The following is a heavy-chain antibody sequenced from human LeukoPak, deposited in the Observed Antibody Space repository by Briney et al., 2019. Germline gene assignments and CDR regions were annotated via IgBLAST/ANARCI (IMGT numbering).Heavy chain of an antibody. V-gene: IGHV4-34*01. Sequence: SETLSLTCAAYGGSFSGYYWSWIRQPPGKGLEWIGEINHSGSTNYNPSLKSRVTISVDTSKNQFSLKLSSVTAADTAVYYCARPGMYSSSWYVLWGQGTLVTVSS. CDR3: ARPGMYSSSWYVL. CDR1: GGSFSGYY. D-gene: IGHD6-13*01. CDR2: INHSGST. J-gene: IGHJ4*02.